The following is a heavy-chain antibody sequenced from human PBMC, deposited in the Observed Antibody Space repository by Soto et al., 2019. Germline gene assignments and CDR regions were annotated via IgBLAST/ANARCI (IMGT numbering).Heavy chain of an antibody. CDR3: AKDNEVVEGYYYYGMDV. CDR1: GFTFSSYA. CDR2: ISGSGGST. D-gene: IGHD2-15*01. V-gene: IGHV3-23*01. Sequence: SGGSLRLSCAASGFTFSSYAMSWVRQAPGKGLEWVSAISGSGGSTYYADSVKGRFTISRDNSKNTLYLQMNSLRAEDTAVYYCAKDNEVVEGYYYYGMDVWGQGTTVTVSS. J-gene: IGHJ6*02.